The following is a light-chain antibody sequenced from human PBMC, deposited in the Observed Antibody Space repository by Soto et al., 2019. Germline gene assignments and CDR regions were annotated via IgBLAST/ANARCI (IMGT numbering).Light chain of an antibody. CDR2: DAS. CDR1: HSVSRY. Sequence: EIVLTQSPVTLYLSPGERATLSCRASHSVSRYLAWYQQKAGQAPRRLIYDASNRATGIPARFSGSGSGTDFTLTISSLEPEDFAVYYCQQRSSWLWTFGQGTKVEIK. V-gene: IGKV3-11*01. CDR3: QQRSSWLWT. J-gene: IGKJ1*01.